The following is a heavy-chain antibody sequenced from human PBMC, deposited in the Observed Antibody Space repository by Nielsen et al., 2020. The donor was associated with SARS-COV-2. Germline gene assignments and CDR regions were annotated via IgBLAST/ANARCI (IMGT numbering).Heavy chain of an antibody. V-gene: IGHV1-18*01. J-gene: IGHJ5*02. Sequence: ASVKVSCKASGGTFSSYAISWVRQAPGQGLEWMGWISAYNGNTNYAQKLQGRVTMTTDTSTSTAYMELRSLRSDDTAVYYCARDQTKQWLDNWFDPWDQGTLVTVSS. CDR1: GGTFSSYA. CDR2: ISAYNGNT. CDR3: ARDQTKQWLDNWFDP. D-gene: IGHD6-19*01.